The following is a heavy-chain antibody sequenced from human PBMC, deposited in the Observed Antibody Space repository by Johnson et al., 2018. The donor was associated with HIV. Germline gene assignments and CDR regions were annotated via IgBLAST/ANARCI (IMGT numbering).Heavy chain of an antibody. CDR1: GFTFSSYA. CDR3: AREPRIAAFRDAFDI. CDR2: ISYDGSNK. J-gene: IGHJ3*02. V-gene: IGHV3-30*04. D-gene: IGHD6-6*01. Sequence: QMLLVESGGGVVQPGRSLRLSCAASGFTFSSYAMHWVRQAPGKGLEWVAVISYDGSNKYYADSVKGRFTISRDNSKNTLYLQMNSLRAEDTAVYYCAREPRIAAFRDAFDIWGQGTMVTVS.